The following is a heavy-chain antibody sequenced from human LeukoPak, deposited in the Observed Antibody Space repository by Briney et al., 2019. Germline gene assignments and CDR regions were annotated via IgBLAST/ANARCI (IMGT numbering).Heavy chain of an antibody. Sequence: PSQTLSLTCTVSGGSISSGSYYWSWIRQPAGKGLEWIGRIYTSGSTNYNPSLKSRVTISLDTSKNQFSLKLSSVTAADTAVYYCALVAAAGTGRDYWGQGTLVTVSS. D-gene: IGHD6-13*01. CDR3: ALVAAAGTGRDY. CDR2: IYTSGST. V-gene: IGHV4-61*02. CDR1: GGSISSGSYY. J-gene: IGHJ4*02.